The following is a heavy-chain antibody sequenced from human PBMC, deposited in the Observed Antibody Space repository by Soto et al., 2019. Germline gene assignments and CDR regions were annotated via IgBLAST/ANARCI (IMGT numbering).Heavy chain of an antibody. J-gene: IGHJ5*02. V-gene: IGHV1-8*01. CDR1: GYTFTSYD. CDR3: ARLPHAHPLYYWFDP. CDR2: MNPNSGNT. Sequence: QVQLVQSGAEVKKPGASVKVSCKASGYTFTSYDINWVRQATGQGLEWMGWMNPNSGNTGYAQKFQGRVNMTRNSSISIAYMEPSSLRSEDAALYYCARLPHAHPLYYWFDPWGRGTLVTVSS. D-gene: IGHD2-15*01.